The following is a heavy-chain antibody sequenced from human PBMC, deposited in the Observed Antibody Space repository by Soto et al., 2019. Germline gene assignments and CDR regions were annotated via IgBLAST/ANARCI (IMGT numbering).Heavy chain of an antibody. CDR2: IIPILGIA. CDR1: GGTFSSYT. J-gene: IGHJ5*02. D-gene: IGHD3-10*01. CDR3: ARDSYGSGGDWFDP. V-gene: IGHV1-69*08. Sequence: VQLVQSGAEVKKPGSSVKVSCKASGGTFSSYTISWVRQAPGQGLEWMGRIIPILGIANYAQKFQGRVTMTADKSTSTVYMELSSLRSEDTAVYYCARDSYGSGGDWFDPWGQGTLVTVSS.